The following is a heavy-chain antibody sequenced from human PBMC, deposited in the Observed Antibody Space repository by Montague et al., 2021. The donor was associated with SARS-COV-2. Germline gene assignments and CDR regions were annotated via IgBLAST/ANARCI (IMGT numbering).Heavy chain of an antibody. CDR3: VRVLGEYCSGGSCYRGWYFDL. V-gene: IGHV4-31*03. J-gene: IGHJ2*01. Sequence: TLSLTCTVSGGSISSGGYYWSWIRQHPGKGLEWIGYIYYSGSTYYNPSLKSRVTTSVDTSKNQFSLKLSSVTAADTAVYYCVRVLGEYCSGGSCYRGWYFDLWGRGTLVTVSS. D-gene: IGHD2-15*01. CDR2: IYYSGST. CDR1: GGSISSGGYY.